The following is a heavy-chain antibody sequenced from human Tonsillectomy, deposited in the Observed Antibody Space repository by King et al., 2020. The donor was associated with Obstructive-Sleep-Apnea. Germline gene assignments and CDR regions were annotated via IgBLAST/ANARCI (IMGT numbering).Heavy chain of an antibody. V-gene: IGHV1-2*02. D-gene: IGHD1-1*01. CDR2: IDPYSGGT. CDR1: GYTFTGYY. CDR3: ARNKREGSAGY. J-gene: IGHJ4*02. Sequence: VQLVESGAEVKKPGASVKVSCQTSGYTFTGYYIHWVRQAPGQGLEWMGWIDPYSGGTDYAQKFQDRVTMTRDTSISTAYMEVNRLRSDDTAVYYCARNKREGSAGYLGQGTLVTVSS.